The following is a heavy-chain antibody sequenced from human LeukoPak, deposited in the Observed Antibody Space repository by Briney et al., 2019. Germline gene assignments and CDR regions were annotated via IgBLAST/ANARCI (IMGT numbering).Heavy chain of an antibody. D-gene: IGHD6-13*01. V-gene: IGHV3-21*01. CDR3: ARGTRIAAAGKEDPFDY. J-gene: IGHJ4*02. CDR1: GFTFSSYS. CDR2: ISSSSSYI. Sequence: GGSLRLSCAASGFTFSSYSMNWVRQAPGKGLEWVSSISSSSSYIYYADSVKGRFTISRDNAKNSLYLQMNSLRAEDTAVYYCARGTRIAAAGKEDPFDYWGQGTLVTVSS.